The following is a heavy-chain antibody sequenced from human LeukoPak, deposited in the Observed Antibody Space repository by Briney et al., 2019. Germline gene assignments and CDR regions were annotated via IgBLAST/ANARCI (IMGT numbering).Heavy chain of an antibody. CDR1: GYTFTGYY. V-gene: IGHV1-2*02. CDR2: INPNSGGT. CDR3: ARDRRMVAATPFDY. D-gene: IGHD2-15*01. Sequence: ASVKVSCKASGYTFTGYYMHWVRQAPGQGLEWMGWINPNSGGTNYAQKFQGRVTMTRDTSISTAYMELSRLRSDDTAVYYCARDRRMVAATPFDYWGQGTLVTASS. J-gene: IGHJ4*02.